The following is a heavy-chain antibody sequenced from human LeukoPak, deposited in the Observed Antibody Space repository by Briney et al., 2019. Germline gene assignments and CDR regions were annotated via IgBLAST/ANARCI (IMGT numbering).Heavy chain of an antibody. CDR2: ISYDGSNK. CDR1: GFTFIYYA. D-gene: IGHD2-2*01. Sequence: GGSLRLSCSASGFTFIYYAMHWVRQAPGKGLEWVAVISYDGSNKYYADYVKGRFTISRDNSKNTLYLQMNSLRAEDTAVYYCAKDRDIVVVPAAIRQGLDYSGQGTLVTVSS. J-gene: IGHJ4*02. CDR3: AKDRDIVVVPAAIRQGLDY. V-gene: IGHV3-30*18.